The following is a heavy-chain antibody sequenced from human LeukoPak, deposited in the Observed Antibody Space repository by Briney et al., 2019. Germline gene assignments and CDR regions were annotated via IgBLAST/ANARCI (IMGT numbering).Heavy chain of an antibody. D-gene: IGHD6-13*01. V-gene: IGHV4-34*01. J-gene: IGHJ5*02. CDR2: INHSGST. Sequence: SETLSLTCAVYGGSFSGYYWSWIRQPPGKGLEWIGEINHSGSTNYNPSLKSRVTISVDTSKNQFSLKLSSVPAADTAVYYCARARPRYSSSWYGRGNWFDPWGQGTLVTVSS. CDR3: ARARPRYSSSWYGRGNWFDP. CDR1: GGSFSGYY.